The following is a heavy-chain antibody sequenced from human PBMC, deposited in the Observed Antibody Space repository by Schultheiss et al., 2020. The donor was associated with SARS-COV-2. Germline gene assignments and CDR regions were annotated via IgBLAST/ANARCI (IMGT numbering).Heavy chain of an antibody. V-gene: IGHV3-23*01. CDR2: ISGSGGST. D-gene: IGHD2-2*01. J-gene: IGHJ6*04. Sequence: GGSLRLSCAASGFTFSSYAMSWVRQAPGKGLEWVSAISGSGGSTYYADSVKGRFTISRDNSKNSLYLQMNSLRAEDTAVYYCAREPYCSSTSCYFVDVWGKGTTVTVSS. CDR1: GFTFSSYA. CDR3: AREPYCSSTSCYFVDV.